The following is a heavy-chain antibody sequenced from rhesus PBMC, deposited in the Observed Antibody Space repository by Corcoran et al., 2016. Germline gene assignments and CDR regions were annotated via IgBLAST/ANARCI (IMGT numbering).Heavy chain of an antibody. V-gene: IGHV4-80*01. Sequence: QVQLQESGPGLVKPSETLSLTCAVSGGSFSRYWWSWVRQPPGKGLEWIGEINGNSGSTNYNPSLKSRVTLSNDASKKQCSLRLSSVTAADTAVYYCASVLRGLSYFDYWGQGVLVTVSS. J-gene: IGHJ4*01. CDR2: INGNSGST. CDR1: GGSFSRYW. CDR3: ASVLRGLSYFDY.